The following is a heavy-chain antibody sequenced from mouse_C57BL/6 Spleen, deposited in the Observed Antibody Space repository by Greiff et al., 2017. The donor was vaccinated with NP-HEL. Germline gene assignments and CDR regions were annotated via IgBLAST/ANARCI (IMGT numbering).Heavy chain of an antibody. CDR1: GFSLTSYG. CDR2: IWSGGST. CDR3: ARKRYGNPWYFDV. J-gene: IGHJ1*03. D-gene: IGHD2-10*02. V-gene: IGHV2-2*01. Sequence: QVQLQQSGPGLVQPSQSLSITCTVSGFSLTSYGVHWVRQSPGKGLEWLGVIWSGGSTAYNAAFISRLSISKDNSKSQVFFKMNSLQADDTAIYYCARKRYGNPWYFDVWGTGTTVTVSS.